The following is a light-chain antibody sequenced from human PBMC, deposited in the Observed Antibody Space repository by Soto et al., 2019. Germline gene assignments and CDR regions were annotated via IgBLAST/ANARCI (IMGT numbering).Light chain of an antibody. CDR1: RNINNF. Sequence: ETVLTQSPATLSLSPGERATLSCRASRNINNFLAWYQQKPGQAPRLLIYEASKRATGITARFSGSGSGTDYTFIISSLESEDISVYYCQQRVDWLPFTFGGGTKVEI. V-gene: IGKV3-11*01. CDR2: EAS. CDR3: QQRVDWLPFT. J-gene: IGKJ4*01.